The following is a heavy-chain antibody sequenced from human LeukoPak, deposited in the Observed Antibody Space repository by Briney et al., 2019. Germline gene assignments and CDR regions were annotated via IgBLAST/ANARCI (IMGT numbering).Heavy chain of an antibody. Sequence: ASVKVSCKASGGTFSSYAISWVRQAPGQGLEWMGGITPIFGTANYAQKFQGRVTITTDESTSTAYMELSSLRSEDTAVYYCAREERGFDILTGYYHVNEYYFDYWGQGTLVTVSS. V-gene: IGHV1-69*05. J-gene: IGHJ4*02. CDR3: AREERGFDILTGYYHVNEYYFDY. CDR2: ITPIFGTA. D-gene: IGHD3-9*01. CDR1: GGTFSSYA.